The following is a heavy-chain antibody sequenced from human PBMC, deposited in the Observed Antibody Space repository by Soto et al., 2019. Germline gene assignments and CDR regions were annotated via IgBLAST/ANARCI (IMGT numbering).Heavy chain of an antibody. CDR1: GFTFSSYG. J-gene: IGHJ4*02. V-gene: IGHV3-23*01. CDR2: IRDTGDTT. D-gene: IGHD6-19*01. Sequence: GGSLRLSCVASGFTFSSYGMSWVRQAPGKGLEWVSSIRDTGDTTYYADSVKGRFTVSRDNSKNTLYLHMDSLGAADTAMYYCAKLFSSGWYFLDYWGQGALVTVSS. CDR3: AKLFSSGWYFLDY.